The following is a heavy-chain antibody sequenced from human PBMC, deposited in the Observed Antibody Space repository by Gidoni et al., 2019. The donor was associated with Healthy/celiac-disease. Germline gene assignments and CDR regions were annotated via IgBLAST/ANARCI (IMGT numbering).Heavy chain of an antibody. CDR1: VGSISTYY. CDR2: IDYSGST. V-gene: IGHV4-59*01. CDR3: ARVGIVGESGDGFDI. D-gene: IGHD1-26*01. Sequence: QVHLQASGPGLLKPSETLSLTCTVSVGSISTYYWSWIRQPPGKGLEWIGYIDYSGSTNYNPSLKSRGTISVDTSKNQFFLKLSSVTAAETAVYYCARVGIVGESGDGFDIWSQGTRVTVSS. J-gene: IGHJ3*02.